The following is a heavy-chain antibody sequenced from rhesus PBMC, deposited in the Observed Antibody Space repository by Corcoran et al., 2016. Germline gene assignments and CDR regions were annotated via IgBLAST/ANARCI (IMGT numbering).Heavy chain of an antibody. CDR3: TRGDYNFWTGYSDYFDF. J-gene: IGHJ4*01. CDR2: ISRASTDI. Sequence: EVQLVESGGGLVPPRGSLRLSCAASGFTFSDYYMTWVRQAPGKGLEWVSSISRASTDIYYTDSVKGRFTVSRDNAKNSLSLQMNSLKTEDTAVYYCTRGDYNFWTGYSDYFDFWGQGVLVTVSA. CDR1: GFTFSDYY. D-gene: IGHD3-3*01. V-gene: IGHV3S16*01.